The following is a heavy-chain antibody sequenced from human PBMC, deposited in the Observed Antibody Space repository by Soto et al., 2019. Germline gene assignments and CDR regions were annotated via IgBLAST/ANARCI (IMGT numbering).Heavy chain of an antibody. CDR2: IKRRADGGTT. D-gene: IGHD2-15*01. J-gene: IGHJ4*02. CDR1: GFTFSNVW. V-gene: IGHV3-15*01. CDR3: TAGYCSGGSCYSVVY. Sequence: GGSLRLSCAASGFTFSNVWMSWVRQAPGKGLEWVGRIKRRADGGTTDYATPVRGRFTVSRDDSKNTLYLQMDSLKTEDTAVYYCTAGYCSGGSCYSVVYWGQGALVTVSS.